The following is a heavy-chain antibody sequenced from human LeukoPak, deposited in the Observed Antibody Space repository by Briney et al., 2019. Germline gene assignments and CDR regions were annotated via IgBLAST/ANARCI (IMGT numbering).Heavy chain of an antibody. CDR2: FYLAGST. V-gene: IGHV4-38-2*02. D-gene: IGHD6-19*01. Sequence: SETLSLTCTVSCYSISSGYYWGWIRQPPGKGLEWIGTFYLAGSTYYNPSLKSRVTISIDTSKNQFSLKLNSVTAADTAVYYCARDAERDSSGWHYFDYWGQGTLVTVSS. CDR1: CYSISSGYY. CDR3: ARDAERDSSGWHYFDY. J-gene: IGHJ4*02.